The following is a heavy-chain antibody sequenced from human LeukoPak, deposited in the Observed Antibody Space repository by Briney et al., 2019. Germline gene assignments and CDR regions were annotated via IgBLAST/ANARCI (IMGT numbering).Heavy chain of an antibody. CDR3: ARGLAVAGAIIDY. Sequence: PGGSLRLSCAASGFTFSSYWMSWVRQAPGKGLEWVSSISYIYYADSVKGRFTISRDNAKNSLYLQMNSLRAEDTAVYYCARGLAVAGAIIDYWGQGTLVTVSS. J-gene: IGHJ4*02. CDR1: GFTFSSYW. V-gene: IGHV3-21*01. D-gene: IGHD6-19*01. CDR2: ISYI.